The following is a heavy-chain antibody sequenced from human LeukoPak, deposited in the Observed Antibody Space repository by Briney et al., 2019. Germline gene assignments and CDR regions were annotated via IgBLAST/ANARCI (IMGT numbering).Heavy chain of an antibody. V-gene: IGHV1-69*13. CDR2: IIPIFGTA. D-gene: IGHD3-3*01. Sequence: ASVKVSCKASGGTFSSYAISWVRQAPGQGLEWMGGIIPIFGTANYAQKFQGRVTITADESTSTAYMELSSLRSEDTAVYYCARAYYDFWSGYGNDAFDIWGQGTMVTVSS. J-gene: IGHJ3*02. CDR1: GGTFSSYA. CDR3: ARAYYDFWSGYGNDAFDI.